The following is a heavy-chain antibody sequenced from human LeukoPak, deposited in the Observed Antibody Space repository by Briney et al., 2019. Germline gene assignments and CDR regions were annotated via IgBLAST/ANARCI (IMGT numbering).Heavy chain of an antibody. J-gene: IGHJ4*02. D-gene: IGHD2/OR15-2a*01. Sequence: TGGSLRLSCAASGFTFSSYWMNWARQAPGKGLEWVASINHNGNVNYYVDSVKGRFTISRDNAKNSLYLQMSNLRAEDTAVYYCARGPTRANSTDYWGQGALVTVSS. CDR1: GFTFSSYW. CDR2: INHNGNVN. CDR3: ARGPTRANSTDY. V-gene: IGHV3-7*03.